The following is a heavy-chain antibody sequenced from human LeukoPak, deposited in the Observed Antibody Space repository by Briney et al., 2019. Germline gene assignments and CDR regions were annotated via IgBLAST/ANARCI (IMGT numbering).Heavy chain of an antibody. Sequence: ASVKVSCKASGYTFTGYYMHWVRQAPGQGLEWMGWINPNSGGTNYAQKLQGRVTMTTDTSTSTAYMELRSLRSDDTAVYYCARVVVPAASNWFDPWGQGTLVTVSS. CDR2: INPNSGGT. CDR3: ARVVVPAASNWFDP. J-gene: IGHJ5*02. V-gene: IGHV1-2*02. CDR1: GYTFTGYY. D-gene: IGHD2-2*01.